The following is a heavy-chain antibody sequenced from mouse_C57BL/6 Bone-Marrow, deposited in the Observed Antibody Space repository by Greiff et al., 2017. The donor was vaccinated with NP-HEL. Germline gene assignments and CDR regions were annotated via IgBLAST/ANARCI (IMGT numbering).Heavy chain of an antibody. CDR1: GYSFTGYY. J-gene: IGHJ3*01. CDR3: ARGGYSNFAY. D-gene: IGHD2-5*01. CDR2: INPSTGGT. V-gene: IGHV1-42*01. Sequence: EVKLMESGPELVKPGASVKISCKASGYSFTGYYMNWVKQSPEKSLEWIGEINPSTGGTTYNQKFKAKATLTVDKSSSTAYMQLKSLTSEDSAVYYCARGGYSNFAYWGQGTLVTVSA.